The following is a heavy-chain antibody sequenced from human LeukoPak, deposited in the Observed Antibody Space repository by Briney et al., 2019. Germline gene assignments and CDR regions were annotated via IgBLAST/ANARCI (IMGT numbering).Heavy chain of an antibody. V-gene: IGHV1-2*02. D-gene: IGHD2-2*01. Sequence: GASVKVSCKASGYTFTSYGISWVRQAPGERLEWMGWINPNSGATNYAQSFQGRVTMTRGTSISTAYMELSRLRSDDTAVYYCARDRNPQIVEVPGALFGFFDYWGQGTLVTVSS. CDR3: ARDRNPQIVEVPGALFGFFDY. J-gene: IGHJ4*02. CDR2: INPNSGAT. CDR1: GYTFTSYG.